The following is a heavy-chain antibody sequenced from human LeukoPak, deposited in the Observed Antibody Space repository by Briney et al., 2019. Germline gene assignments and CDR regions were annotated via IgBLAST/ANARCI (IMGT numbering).Heavy chain of an antibody. V-gene: IGHV4-59*01. CDR1: DGSFSGYY. CDR2: IYYSGST. J-gene: IGHJ6*02. CDR3: ARDSGAEYYDSSRNYYYGMDV. D-gene: IGHD3-22*01. Sequence: RTSETLSLTCAVYDGSFSGYYWSWIRQPPGKGPEWIGYIYYSGSTNYNPSLKSRVTISVDTSKNQFSLKLSSVTAADTAVYYCARDSGAEYYDSSRNYYYGMDVWGQGTTVTVSS.